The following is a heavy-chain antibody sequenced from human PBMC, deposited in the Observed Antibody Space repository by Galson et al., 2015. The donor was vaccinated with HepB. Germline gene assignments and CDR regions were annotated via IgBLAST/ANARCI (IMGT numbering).Heavy chain of an antibody. V-gene: IGHV3-21*04. Sequence: SLRLSCAASGFTFSSYTMSWVRQAPGRGLEWVSSIHGSSRYIHYADSLRGRFTISRDNANNSLFLQLNRLRSEDSGMYFCARETDRAFDVWGQGTMVIVSS. J-gene: IGHJ3*01. CDR3: ARETDRAFDV. CDR1: GFTFSSYT. CDR2: IHGSSRYI.